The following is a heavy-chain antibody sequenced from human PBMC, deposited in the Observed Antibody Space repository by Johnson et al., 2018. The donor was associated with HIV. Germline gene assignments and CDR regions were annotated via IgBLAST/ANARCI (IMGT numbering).Heavy chain of an antibody. J-gene: IGHJ3*02. D-gene: IGHD1-20*01. CDR3: ATGWGNWNDEGPDAFDI. CDR1: GFSFDDYG. V-gene: IGHV3-20*04. Sequence: LQLVEFGGGVVRPGGSLRLSCAASGFSFDDYGMSWVRQAPGKGLEWVSGINWNGGSKGYADSVKGRFIISRDNAKNSLNLQMNSLRTEDTALYYCATGWGNWNDEGPDAFDIWGQGTMVTVSS. CDR2: INWNGGSK.